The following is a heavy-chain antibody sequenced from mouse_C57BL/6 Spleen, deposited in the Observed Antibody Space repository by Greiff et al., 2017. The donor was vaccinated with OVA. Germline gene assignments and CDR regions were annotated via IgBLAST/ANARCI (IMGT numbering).Heavy chain of an antibody. Sequence: VKLQESGAELVRPGASVTLSCKASGYTFTDYEMHWVKQTPVHGLEWIGAIDPETGGTAYNQKFKGKAILTADKSSSTAYMELRSLTSEDSAVYYCTDGYYVAGFAYWGQGTLVTVSA. CDR1: GYTFTDYE. V-gene: IGHV1-15*01. CDR3: TDGYYVAGFAY. CDR2: IDPETGGT. D-gene: IGHD2-3*01. J-gene: IGHJ3*01.